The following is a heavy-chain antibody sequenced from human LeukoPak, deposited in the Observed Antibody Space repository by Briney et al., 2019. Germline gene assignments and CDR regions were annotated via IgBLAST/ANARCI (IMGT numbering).Heavy chain of an antibody. CDR1: AFSFNTYG. D-gene: IGHD3-22*01. Sequence: GGSLKLSCATSAFSFNTYGMHWVRQAPGKGLQWVAFIRYNGNDQYYADSVKGRFTISRDNAKNSLYLQMNSLRAEDTAVYYCASTWGHYYDSSGYYALSFDYWGQGTLVTVSS. J-gene: IGHJ4*02. V-gene: IGHV3-30*02. CDR3: ASTWGHYYDSSGYYALSFDY. CDR2: IRYNGNDQ.